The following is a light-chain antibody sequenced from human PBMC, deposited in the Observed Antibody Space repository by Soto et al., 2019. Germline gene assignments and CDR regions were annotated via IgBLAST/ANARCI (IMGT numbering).Light chain of an antibody. J-gene: IGKJ4*01. V-gene: IGKV3-11*01. CDR2: DAS. CDR3: QQRRNWLT. CDR1: QSVSSY. Sequence: EIVLTQSPATLSLSPGERATLSCRASQSVSSYLAWYQQKPGQAPRLLIYDASNRATGIPARFSGSGSGTDFTLTISSLEPEDFAVYYCQQRRNWLTFGGETKVEIK.